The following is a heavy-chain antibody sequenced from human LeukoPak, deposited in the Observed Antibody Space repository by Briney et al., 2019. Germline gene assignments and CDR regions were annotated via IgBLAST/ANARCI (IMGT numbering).Heavy chain of an antibody. CDR3: ARDLVFEGTGMDV. CDR1: GFTFSSYA. V-gene: IGHV3-21*01. CDR2: ISSSGDYI. Sequence: TGGSLRLSCAASGFTFSSYAMNWVRQAPGKGLQWVSSISSSGDYILYADSVKGRFTISRDNAKNSLYLQMNSLRAEDTAVYYCARDLVFEGTGMDVWGQGTTVTVSS. J-gene: IGHJ6*02. D-gene: IGHD1-1*01.